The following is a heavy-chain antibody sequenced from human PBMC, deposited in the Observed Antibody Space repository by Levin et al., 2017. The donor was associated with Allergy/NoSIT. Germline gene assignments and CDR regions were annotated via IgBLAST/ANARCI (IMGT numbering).Heavy chain of an antibody. V-gene: IGHV3-9*01. CDR1: GFTFDDYA. Sequence: GGSLRLSCAASGFTFDDYAMHWVRQAPGKGLEWVSGISWNSGSIGYADSVKGRFTISRDNAKNSLYLQMNSLRAEDTALYYCAKGVAGTLRYYFDYWGQGTLVTVSS. D-gene: IGHD6-19*01. CDR2: ISWNSGSI. J-gene: IGHJ4*02. CDR3: AKGVAGTLRYYFDY.